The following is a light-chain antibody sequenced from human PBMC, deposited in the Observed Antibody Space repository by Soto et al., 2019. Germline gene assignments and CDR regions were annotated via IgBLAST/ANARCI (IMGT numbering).Light chain of an antibody. CDR2: KAS. CDR1: QSISNW. Sequence: DIQMTQSPSTLPASVGDRVTITGRASQSISNWLAWYQQTPGKAPKLLIYKASTLKSGVPSRFSGSGSVTEFTLTISSLQPDDFATYYCQHYNSYSEGFGQGTKVDIK. J-gene: IGKJ1*01. V-gene: IGKV1-5*03. CDR3: QHYNSYSEG.